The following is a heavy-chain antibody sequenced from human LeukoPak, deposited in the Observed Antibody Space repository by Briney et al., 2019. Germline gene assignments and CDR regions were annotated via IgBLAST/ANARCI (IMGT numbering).Heavy chain of an antibody. CDR1: GYTFTDFY. D-gene: IGHD3-10*01. J-gene: IGHJ4*02. Sequence: GASVKVSCKASGYTFTDFYMLWVRQAPGQGLEWVGWINPNNGGTDCAQKFQGRVTMTRDTSISTAYMELISLISEDTAVYYCARDVGSLEVFDYWGQGTLVTVSS. V-gene: IGHV1-2*02. CDR2: INPNNGGT. CDR3: ARDVGSLEVFDY.